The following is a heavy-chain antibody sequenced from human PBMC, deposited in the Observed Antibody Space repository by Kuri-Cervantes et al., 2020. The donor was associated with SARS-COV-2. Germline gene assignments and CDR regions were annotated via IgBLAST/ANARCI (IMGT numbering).Heavy chain of an antibody. J-gene: IGHJ3*02. Sequence: GSLRLSCTVSGGSISSYYWSWIRQPPGKGLEWIGYIYYSGSTNYNPSLKSRVTISVDTSKNQFSLKLSSVTAADTAVYYCAKESGDYVRAFDIWGQGTMVTVS. CDR2: IYYSGST. V-gene: IGHV4-59*12. CDR3: AKESGDYVRAFDI. D-gene: IGHD4-17*01. CDR1: GGSISSYY.